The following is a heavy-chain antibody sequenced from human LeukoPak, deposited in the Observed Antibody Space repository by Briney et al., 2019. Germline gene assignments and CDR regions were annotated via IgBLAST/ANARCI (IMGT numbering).Heavy chain of an antibody. Sequence: GGSLRLSCAASGFTFSSYGMHWVRQAPGKGLEWVAVISYDGSNKYYADSVKGRFTISRDDSKNTLYLQMNSLRAEDTAVYYCARSPDYGGNSAEDYWGQGTLVTVSS. J-gene: IGHJ4*02. CDR1: GFTFSSYG. D-gene: IGHD4-17*01. CDR2: ISYDGSNK. CDR3: ARSPDYGGNSAEDY. V-gene: IGHV3-30*03.